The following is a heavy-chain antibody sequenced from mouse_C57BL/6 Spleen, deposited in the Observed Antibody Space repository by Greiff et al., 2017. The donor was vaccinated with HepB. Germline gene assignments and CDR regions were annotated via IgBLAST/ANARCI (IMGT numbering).Heavy chain of an antibody. V-gene: IGHV1-64*01. CDR2: IHPNSGST. J-gene: IGHJ3*01. CDR3: ARSRGYSSWFAY. Sequence: VQLQQPGAELVKPGASVKLSCKASGYTFTSYWMHWVKQRPGQGLEWIGMIHPNSGSTNYNEKFKSKATLTVDKSSSTAYMQLSSLTSEDSAVYYCARSRGYSSWFAYWGQGTLVTVSA. D-gene: IGHD2-12*01. CDR1: GYTFTSYW.